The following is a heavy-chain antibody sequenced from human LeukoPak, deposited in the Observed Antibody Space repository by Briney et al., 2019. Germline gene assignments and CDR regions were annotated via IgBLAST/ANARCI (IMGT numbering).Heavy chain of an antibody. CDR2: IKQDGSEK. J-gene: IGHJ4*02. D-gene: IGHD3-10*01. V-gene: IGHV3-7*01. Sequence: GGSLRLSCAASGLTFSCHWMSWVRQAPGKGLEWVANIKQDGSEKNYVDSVKGRFTISRDNAKNSLDLPMNSLRAEDTAVYYCAREGFMDYFDYWGQGTLVTVSS. CDR1: GLTFSCHW. CDR3: AREGFMDYFDY.